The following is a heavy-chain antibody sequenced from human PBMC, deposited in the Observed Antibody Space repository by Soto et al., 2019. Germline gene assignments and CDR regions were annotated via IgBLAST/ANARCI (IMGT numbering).Heavy chain of an antibody. CDR1: GFTFSSYG. CDR3: AKEFIAGDWAAMDV. V-gene: IGHV3-30*18. Sequence: GGSLRLSCAASGFTFSSYGMHWVRQAPGKGLEWVAVMSYDGSNTYYADSVKGRFTISRDNSKNTLHLQMNSLRAEDTAVYYCAKEFIAGDWAAMDVWAQGTTVTVSS. D-gene: IGHD1-26*01. CDR2: MSYDGSNT. J-gene: IGHJ6*02.